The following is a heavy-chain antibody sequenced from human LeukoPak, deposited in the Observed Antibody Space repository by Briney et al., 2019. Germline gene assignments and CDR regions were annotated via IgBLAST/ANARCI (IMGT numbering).Heavy chain of an antibody. J-gene: IGHJ4*02. CDR2: ISAYNGNT. D-gene: IGHD6-19*01. CDR3: ARESYGWYNY. Sequence: ASVKVSCKASGYTFTSYYMHWVRQAPGQGLEWMGWISAYNGNTNYAQKLQGRVTMTTDTSTSTAYMELRSLRSDDTAVYYCARESYGWYNYWGQGTLVTVSS. V-gene: IGHV1-18*04. CDR1: GYTFTSYY.